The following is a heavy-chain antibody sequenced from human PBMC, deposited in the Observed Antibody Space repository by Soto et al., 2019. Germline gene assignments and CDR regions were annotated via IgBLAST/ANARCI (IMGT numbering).Heavy chain of an antibody. CDR1: GFSFSSHG. CDR3: ARAGYYGSGSYGFDN. V-gene: IGHV3-20*04. CDR2: INWNGGKT. D-gene: IGHD3-10*01. J-gene: IGHJ4*02. Sequence: EVQLVESGGGVVRPGGSLRLSCAASGFSFSSHGMTWVRQAPGKGLEWVSGINWNGGKTGYADSVKGRFTISRDNAKNSLYLQMNSLRDEDTALYYCARAGYYGSGSYGFDNWGQGTLVTVSS.